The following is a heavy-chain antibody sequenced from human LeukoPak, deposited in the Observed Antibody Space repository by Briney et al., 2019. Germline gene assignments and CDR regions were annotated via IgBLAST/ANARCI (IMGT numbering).Heavy chain of an antibody. Sequence: GRSLRLSCAASGFTFSSYVMSWVRQAPGKGLEWVSAITGSGGGTYYADSVKGRFSISRDNSKNTLYLQMNSLRAEDTAVYYCAKGSRRDYDSSGYYYYEYFQHWGQGTLVTVSS. CDR3: AKGSRRDYDSSGYYYYEYFQH. CDR1: GFTFSSYV. CDR2: ITGSGGGT. J-gene: IGHJ1*01. V-gene: IGHV3-23*01. D-gene: IGHD3-22*01.